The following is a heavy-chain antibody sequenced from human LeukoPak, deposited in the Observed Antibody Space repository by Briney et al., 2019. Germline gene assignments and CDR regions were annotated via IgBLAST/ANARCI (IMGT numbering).Heavy chain of an antibody. CDR1: GFTFSSYA. D-gene: IGHD6-19*01. J-gene: IGHJ4*02. CDR3: AKWRDSSGWYYFDY. CDR2: ISGSGGST. Sequence: QPGASLRLSCAASGFTFSSYAMSWVRQAPGKGLEWVSAISGSGGSTYYADPVKGRFTISRDNSKNTLYLQMNSLRAEDTAVYYCAKWRDSSGWYYFDYWGQGTLVTVSS. V-gene: IGHV3-23*01.